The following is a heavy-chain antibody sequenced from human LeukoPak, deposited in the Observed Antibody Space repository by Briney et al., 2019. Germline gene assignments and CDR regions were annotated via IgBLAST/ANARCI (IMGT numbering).Heavy chain of an antibody. V-gene: IGHV4-59*01. CDR3: ARGIESYGDYGY. D-gene: IGHD4-17*01. Sequence: SETLSLTCTVSGGSISGSSWSWIRQPPGKGLEWIAYMYNSGSTNYNPSLKSRVTISIDTSKNQFSLKLSSLTAADTAIYYCARGIESYGDYGYWRQGILVTVSS. CDR2: MYNSGST. CDR1: GGSISGSS. J-gene: IGHJ4*02.